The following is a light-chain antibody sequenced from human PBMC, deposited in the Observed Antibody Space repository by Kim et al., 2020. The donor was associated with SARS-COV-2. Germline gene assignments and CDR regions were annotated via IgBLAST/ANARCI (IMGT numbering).Light chain of an antibody. CDR2: KDS. CDR3: QSADSSGTSLV. J-gene: IGLJ3*02. V-gene: IGLV3-25*03. Sequence: SPGQTARITCSGDALPKQYAYWYQQKPGQAPVLVIYKDSERPSGIPERFSGSSSGTTVTLTISGVQAEDEADYYCQSADSSGTSLVFGGGTQLTVL. CDR1: ALPKQY.